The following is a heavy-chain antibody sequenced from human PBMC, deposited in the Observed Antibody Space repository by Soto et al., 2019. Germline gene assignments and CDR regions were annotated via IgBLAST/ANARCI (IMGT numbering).Heavy chain of an antibody. J-gene: IGHJ6*01. CDR1: GGTFSNFA. CDR2: IIPIDATV. D-gene: IGHD3-10*01. V-gene: IGHV1-69*05. Sequence: QVQLVQSGAEVKKPGSSVKVSCKASGGTFSNFALISWVRQAPGQGLEWMGGIIPIDATVNYAPKFQGRITRTSDESTTTAYVDLGSLSSEDTAVYYCARDLLGFGYTYGDFWGQGTTVTVSS. CDR3: ARDLLGFGYTYGDF.